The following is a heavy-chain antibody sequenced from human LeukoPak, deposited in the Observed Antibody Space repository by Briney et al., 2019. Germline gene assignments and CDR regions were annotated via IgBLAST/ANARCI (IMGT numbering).Heavy chain of an antibody. J-gene: IGHJ5*02. CDR1: GGSFSGYY. D-gene: IGHD6-19*01. V-gene: IGHV4-34*01. CDR2: INHSGTT. CDR3: AXGSWRSSGKLDR. Sequence: PSETLSLTCAVYGGSFSGYYWSWIRQPPGKGLEWIGEINHSGTTNYNPSLKSRLTISADTSKNQFSLKLTSVTAADMAVYYFAXGSWRSSGKLDRWGQGTLVTVSS.